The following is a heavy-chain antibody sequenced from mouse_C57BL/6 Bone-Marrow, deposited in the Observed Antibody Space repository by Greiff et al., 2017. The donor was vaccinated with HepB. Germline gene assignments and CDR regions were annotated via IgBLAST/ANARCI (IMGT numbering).Heavy chain of an antibody. J-gene: IGHJ2*01. CDR3: ARDRCQYYFDY. CDR1: GFTFSSYA. V-gene: IGHV5-4*01. Sequence: EVMLVESGGGLVKPGGSLKLSCEASGFTFSSYAMSWVRQTPEKRLEWVATISDGGSYTYYPDNVKGRFTISRDNDKNNLYLQMSNLKSEDTAMYYCARDRCQYYFDYWGQGTTLTVSS. D-gene: IGHD6-1*01. CDR2: ISDGGSYT.